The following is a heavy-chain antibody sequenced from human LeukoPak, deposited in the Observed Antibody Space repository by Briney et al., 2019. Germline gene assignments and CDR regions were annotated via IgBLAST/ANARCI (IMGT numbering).Heavy chain of an antibody. CDR2: FDPEEGET. Sequence: ASVKVSCKVSGYGLTELAMHWVRQAPGIGLEWMGGFDPEEGETIYPQKFQGRVTMTEDTSTDTAYMELSSPRFEDTAVYYCATNVPHQNVHTTSDHVAFDPWGQGTKVTVPS. CDR3: ATNVPHQNVHTTSDHVAFDP. D-gene: IGHD1-14*01. J-gene: IGHJ3*01. V-gene: IGHV1-24*01. CDR1: GYGLTELA.